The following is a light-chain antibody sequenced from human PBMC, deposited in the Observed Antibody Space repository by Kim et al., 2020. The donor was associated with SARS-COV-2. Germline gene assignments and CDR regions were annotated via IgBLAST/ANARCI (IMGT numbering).Light chain of an antibody. CDR3: QSYDSSLSGVV. Sequence: TVSATVMGSGANIGSGYAVHWYQQLPGTAPQLLIYGNSNRPSGVPDRFSGSKSGTSASLAITGLQAEDEADYYCQSYDSSLSGVVFGGGTQLTVL. CDR2: GNS. J-gene: IGLJ2*01. V-gene: IGLV1-40*01. CDR1: GANIGSGYA.